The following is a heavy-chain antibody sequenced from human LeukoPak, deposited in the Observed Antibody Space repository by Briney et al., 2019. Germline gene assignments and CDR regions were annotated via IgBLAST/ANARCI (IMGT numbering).Heavy chain of an antibody. Sequence: GASVKVSCKASGYTFTSYGISWVRQAPGQGLEWMGWISAYNGNTNYAQKLQGRVTMTTDTSPSTAYMELRSLRSDDTAVYYCARYDILTGPNWSDPWGQGTLVTVSS. CDR3: ARYDILTGPNWSDP. CDR2: ISAYNGNT. J-gene: IGHJ5*02. CDR1: GYTFTSYG. V-gene: IGHV1-18*04. D-gene: IGHD3-9*01.